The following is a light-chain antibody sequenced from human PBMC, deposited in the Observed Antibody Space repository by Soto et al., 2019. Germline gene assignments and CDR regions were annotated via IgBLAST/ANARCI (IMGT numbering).Light chain of an antibody. Sequence: DIQMTQSPSTLSASVGDTVTITCRASQSISIWLAWYQQKPGKAPKLLIYKAPILEGGAPSKFSGSGSGTEFTLTISRLQPYDFATYYGQQYNTNSTWTFGQGTKVDIK. CDR2: KAP. CDR3: QQYNTNSTWT. V-gene: IGKV1-5*03. J-gene: IGKJ1*01. CDR1: QSISIW.